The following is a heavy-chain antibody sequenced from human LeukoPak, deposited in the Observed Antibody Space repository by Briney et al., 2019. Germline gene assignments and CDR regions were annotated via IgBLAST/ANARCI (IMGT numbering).Heavy chain of an antibody. V-gene: IGHV3-21*04. Sequence: GGSLRLSCAASGFTFSSYTMVWVRQAPGKALEWVSSISTSSSYIYFADSVKGRFTISRDNAKNSLYLQMNSLRAEDTALYYCAKDIAEMTVAAFDIWGQGTMVAVCS. CDR1: GFTFSSYT. J-gene: IGHJ3*02. CDR3: AKDIAEMTVAAFDI. D-gene: IGHD4-23*01. CDR2: ISTSSSYI.